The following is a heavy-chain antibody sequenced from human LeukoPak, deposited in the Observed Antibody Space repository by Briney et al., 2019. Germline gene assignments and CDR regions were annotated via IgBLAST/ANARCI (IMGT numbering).Heavy chain of an antibody. J-gene: IGHJ2*01. V-gene: IGHV3-30-3*02. D-gene: IGHD6-19*01. CDR2: ISYDGSNK. CDR3: AKSMTLQWRGFFDL. CDR1: GFTFSSYA. Sequence: GGSLRLSCAASGFTFSSYAMHWVRQAPGKGLEWVAVISYDGSNKYYADSVKGRFTISRDNSKNTLYLQKNSLRADDTAIYYCAKSMTLQWRGFFDLWGRGTHVTVSS.